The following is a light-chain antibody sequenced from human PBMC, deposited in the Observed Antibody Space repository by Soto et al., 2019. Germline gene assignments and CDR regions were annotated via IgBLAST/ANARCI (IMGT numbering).Light chain of an antibody. Sequence: DIQMTQSPSTLSASVGDRVTMTGRASQRSSAGLAWYQQKPGKAPKLLIYADSTLEDGVRSRFSGSGSGTDFTLTIRRLQPGDFATYYSKQYNSYSPWPFGQGHKVDIK. CDR2: ADS. V-gene: IGKV1-5*01. J-gene: IGKJ2*01. CDR1: QRSSAG. CDR3: KQYNSYSPWP.